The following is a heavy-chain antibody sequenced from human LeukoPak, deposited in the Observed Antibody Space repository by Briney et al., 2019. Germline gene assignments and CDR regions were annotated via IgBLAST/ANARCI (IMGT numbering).Heavy chain of an antibody. CDR2: ISYDGSNK. D-gene: IGHD6-19*01. J-gene: IGHJ4*02. CDR1: GFTFSSYA. V-gene: IGHV3-30-3*01. Sequence: PGRSLRLSCAASGFTFSSYAMHWVRQAPGKGLEWVAVISYDGSNKYYADSVKGRFTISRDNSKNTLYLQMNSLRAEDTAVYYCARQVAGLDYWGQGTLVTVSS. CDR3: ARQVAGLDY.